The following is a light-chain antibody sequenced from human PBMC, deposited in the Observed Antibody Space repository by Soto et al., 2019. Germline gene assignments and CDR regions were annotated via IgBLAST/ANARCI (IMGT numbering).Light chain of an antibody. CDR2: DVS. Sequence: QSDLTQPASVSGSPGQSITISCTGTSSDVGGYNYVSWYQQHPGKAPKHMIYDVSNRPSGVSNRFSGSKSGNTTSLTISGLQAEDEAEYFCSSYTSSSTLYVGGTKLTVL. V-gene: IGLV2-14*03. CDR3: SSYTSSSTL. CDR1: SSDVGGYNY. J-gene: IGLJ2*01.